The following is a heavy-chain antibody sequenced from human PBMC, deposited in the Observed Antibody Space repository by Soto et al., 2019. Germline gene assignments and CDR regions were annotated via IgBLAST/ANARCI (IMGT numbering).Heavy chain of an antibody. Sequence: QVQLVESGGGVVQPGRSLRLSCAASGFTFSSYAMHWVRQAPGKGLEWVAVISYDGSNKYYADSVKGRFTISRDNSKNTLYLQMNSLRAEDTAVYYFARALPGGRYYGIDVWGQGTTVTVSS. CDR2: ISYDGSNK. V-gene: IGHV3-30-3*01. D-gene: IGHD3-16*01. J-gene: IGHJ6*02. CDR1: GFTFSSYA. CDR3: ARALPGGRYYGIDV.